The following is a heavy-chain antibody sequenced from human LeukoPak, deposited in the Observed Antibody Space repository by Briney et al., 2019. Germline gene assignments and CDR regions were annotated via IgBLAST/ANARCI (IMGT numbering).Heavy chain of an antibody. V-gene: IGHV4-30-2*01. Sequence: PSQTLSLTCAVSGGSIRSGDYSWSWIRQPPGKGLEWIGYMYHSGSAYYNPSLKSRVTISVDRSKNQFSLKLSSVTAADTAVYYCARGDYYGSGSSLDVWGKGTTVTVSS. CDR1: GGSIRSGDYS. CDR3: ARGDYYGSGSSLDV. D-gene: IGHD3-10*01. J-gene: IGHJ6*04. CDR2: MYHSGSA.